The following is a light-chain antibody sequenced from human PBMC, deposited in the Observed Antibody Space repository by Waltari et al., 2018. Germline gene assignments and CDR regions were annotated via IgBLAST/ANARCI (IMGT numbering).Light chain of an antibody. CDR1: QDISGR. Sequence: DIQMTQSPSSVSASVGDSVTITCRASQDISGRLAWYQQKPGVAPKPLIYGASNLLNGVPSRCSGGGSGTDFTLTVSSLQSEDFATYFCQQTNTFPLTFGPGTRVEIK. J-gene: IGKJ1*01. CDR2: GAS. V-gene: IGKV1-12*01. CDR3: QQTNTFPLT.